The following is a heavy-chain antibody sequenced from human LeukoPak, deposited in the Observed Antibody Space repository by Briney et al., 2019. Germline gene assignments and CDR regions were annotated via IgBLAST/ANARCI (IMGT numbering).Heavy chain of an antibody. D-gene: IGHD2/OR15-2a*01. CDR2: IYYSGST. CDR3: ARDSSLSRGALDY. J-gene: IGHJ4*02. CDR1: GGSISSGGYY. Sequence: SQTLSLTCTVSGGSISSGGYYWSWIRQHPGKGLEWIGYIYYSGSTYYNPSLKSRVTISVDTSKNQFSLKLSSVTAAATAVYYWARDSSLSRGALDYWGQGTLVTVSS. V-gene: IGHV4-31*03.